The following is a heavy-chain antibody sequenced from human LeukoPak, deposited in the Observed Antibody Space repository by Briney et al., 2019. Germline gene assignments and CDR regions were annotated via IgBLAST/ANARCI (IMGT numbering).Heavy chain of an antibody. D-gene: IGHD5-18*01. CDR3: ARLVWDTTMADGDIDS. J-gene: IGHJ4*02. Sequence: GESLRLSCAASGFTFSSYSMNWARQAPGKGLEWVSSISSASTYIYYADSVKGRFTITRDNAKNSLYLQMNSLRAEDTAMYYCARLVWDTTMADGDIDSWGQGPLLIVSS. V-gene: IGHV3-21*01. CDR2: ISSASTYI. CDR1: GFTFSSYS.